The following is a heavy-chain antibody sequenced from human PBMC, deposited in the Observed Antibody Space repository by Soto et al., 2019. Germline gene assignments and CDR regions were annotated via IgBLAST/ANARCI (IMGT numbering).Heavy chain of an antibody. CDR3: ARDGSSSWYLSYFDY. V-gene: IGHV4-61*08. J-gene: IGHJ4*02. CDR2: IYYSGST. Sequence: SETLSLTCTVSGASIRTGGYYWSWIRQPPGKGLEWIGYIYYSGSTNYNPSLKSRVTISVDTSKNQFSLKLSSVTAADTAVYYCARDGSSSWYLSYFDYWGQGTLVTVSS. D-gene: IGHD6-13*01. CDR1: GASIRTGGYY.